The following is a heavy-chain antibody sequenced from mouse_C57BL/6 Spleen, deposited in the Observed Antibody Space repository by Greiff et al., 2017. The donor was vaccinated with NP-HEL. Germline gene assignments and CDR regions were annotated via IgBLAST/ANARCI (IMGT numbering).Heavy chain of an antibody. CDR2: IRNKANGYTP. J-gene: IGHJ2*01. CDR1: GFTFTDYY. CDR3: ARFPINDGYYFDY. D-gene: IGHD2-3*01. V-gene: IGHV7-3*01. Sequence: EVKVVESGGGLVQPGGSLSLSCAASGFTFTDYYMSWVRQPPGKALEWLGFIRNKANGYTPESSASVKGRFTISRDNSQSLLYLQKNALKAEDSATYYCARFPINDGYYFDYWGQGTTLTVSS.